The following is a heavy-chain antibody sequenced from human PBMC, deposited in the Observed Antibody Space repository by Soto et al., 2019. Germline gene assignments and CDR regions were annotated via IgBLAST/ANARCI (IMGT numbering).Heavy chain of an antibody. V-gene: IGHV4-34*01. D-gene: IGHD2-15*01. CDR3: ARHRRPGSGHWYGVDS. CDR2: INHSGST. Sequence: PSETLSLTCAVYGGSFSGYYWTWIRQPPGTGLEWIGEINHSGSTNYNPSLKSRVTISVDTSKNQFSLKPTSVTAADTAVYYCARHRRPGSGHWYGVDSWGQGSLVIVSS. J-gene: IGHJ4*02. CDR1: GGSFSGYY.